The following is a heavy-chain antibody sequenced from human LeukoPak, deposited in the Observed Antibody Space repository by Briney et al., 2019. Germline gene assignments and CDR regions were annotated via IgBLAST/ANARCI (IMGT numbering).Heavy chain of an antibody. CDR1: GFTFSSYW. Sequence: GRSLRLSCAASGFTFSSYWMHWVRRAPGKGLVWVSRINSDGSSTSYADSVKGRFTISRDNAKNTLYLQMNSLRAEDTAVYYCARVLVRATTVYYYGMDVWGQGTTVIVSS. CDR3: ARVLVRATTVYYYGMDV. J-gene: IGHJ6*02. V-gene: IGHV3-74*01. D-gene: IGHD1-26*01. CDR2: INSDGSST.